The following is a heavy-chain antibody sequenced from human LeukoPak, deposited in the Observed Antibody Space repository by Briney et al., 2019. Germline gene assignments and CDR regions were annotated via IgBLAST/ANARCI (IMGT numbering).Heavy chain of an antibody. CDR2: IYHSGST. V-gene: IGHV4-4*02. D-gene: IGHD2-2*01. Sequence: SETLSLTCTVSGGSISSSNWWSWVRQPPGKGLEWIGKIYHSGSTNYNPSLKSRVTISVDKSKNQSSLKLSSVTAADTAVYYCAREVASYYFDYWGQGTLVTVSS. CDR3: AREVASYYFDY. CDR1: GGSISSSNW. J-gene: IGHJ4*02.